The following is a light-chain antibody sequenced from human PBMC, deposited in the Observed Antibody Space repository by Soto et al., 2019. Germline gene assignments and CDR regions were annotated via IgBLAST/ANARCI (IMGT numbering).Light chain of an antibody. Sequence: DIQMTQSPSTLSASVGDRVTITCRASQSISNWLAWYQQKPGKAPRLLIYDASYLESGVPSRFSGSGSGTEFTLTISDLQPDDLATYYCQQYNSFWTFGQGTKVEI. CDR1: QSISNW. J-gene: IGKJ1*01. V-gene: IGKV1-5*01. CDR2: DAS. CDR3: QQYNSFWT.